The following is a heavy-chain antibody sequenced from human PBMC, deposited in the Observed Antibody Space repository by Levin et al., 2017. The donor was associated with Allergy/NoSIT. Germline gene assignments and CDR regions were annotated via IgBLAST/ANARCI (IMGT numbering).Heavy chain of an antibody. CDR3: ARGRSSLV. CDR1: GFTFSNSW. D-gene: IGHD6-6*01. Sequence: GGSLRLSCAASGFTFSNSWLTWVRQAPGKGLEWVANIKQDGSERYYVDSVKGRFTISRDNAKNSLYLQMSSLRAEDTAVYYCARGRSSLVWGQGTLVTVSS. CDR2: IKQDGSER. J-gene: IGHJ4*02. V-gene: IGHV3-7*01.